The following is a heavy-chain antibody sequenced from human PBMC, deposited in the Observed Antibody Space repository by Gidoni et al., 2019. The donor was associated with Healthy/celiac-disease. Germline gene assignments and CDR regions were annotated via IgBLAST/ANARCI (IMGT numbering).Heavy chain of an antibody. CDR1: GGSFSGYY. CDR2: INHSGST. CDR3: ATGPKRATAPN. D-gene: IGHD5-12*01. V-gene: IGHV4-34*01. J-gene: IGHJ4*02. Sequence: QVQLQQWGAGLLKPSETLSLTCAVYGGSFSGYYWSWIRQPPGKGLEWIGEINHSGSTNYNPSLKSRVTISVDTSKNQFSLKLSSVTAADTAVYYCATGPKRATAPNWGQGTLVTVSS.